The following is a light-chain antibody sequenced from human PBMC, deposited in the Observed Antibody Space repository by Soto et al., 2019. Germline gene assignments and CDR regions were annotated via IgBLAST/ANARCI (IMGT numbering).Light chain of an antibody. J-gene: IGKJ4*01. CDR1: QTIDTY. V-gene: IGKV1-39*01. CDR3: QQTFSTPLT. Sequence: DIQMTQSPSSLSASVGDRVTISCLASQTIDTYLIWYQQKPGKAPRMLIYAASLLETGVPSRFRGSGSGADYTLTINSLQPEDFATYFCQQTFSTPLTFGGGTKVDIK. CDR2: AAS.